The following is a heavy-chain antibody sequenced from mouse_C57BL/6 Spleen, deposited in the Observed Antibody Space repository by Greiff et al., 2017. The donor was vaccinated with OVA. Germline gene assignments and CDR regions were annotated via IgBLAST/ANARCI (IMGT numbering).Heavy chain of an antibody. D-gene: IGHD2-5*01. CDR2: IYPGDGDT. Sequence: QVQLKQSGPELVKPGASVKISCKASGYAFSSSWMNWVKQRPGKGLEWIGRIYPGDGDTNYNGKFKGKATLTADKSSSTAYMQLSSLTSEDSAVDFCARFLYSNYDGADWGQGTLVTVSA. V-gene: IGHV1-82*01. CDR3: ARFLYSNYDGAD. J-gene: IGHJ3*01. CDR1: GYAFSSSW.